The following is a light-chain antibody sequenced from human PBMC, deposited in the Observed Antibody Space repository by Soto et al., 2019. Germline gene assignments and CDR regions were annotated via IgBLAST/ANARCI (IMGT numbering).Light chain of an antibody. CDR2: DVT. CDR1: SSNIGENH. J-gene: IGLJ1*01. CDR3: SSYTSSSTPDV. Sequence: QSVLAQPPSVSAAPGQKVTISCSGSSSNIGENHVSWYQQHPVKAPKLMIYDVTNRPSGVSDRFSGSKSGNTASLTISGLQAEDEADYYCSSYTSSSTPDVFGTGTKVTVL. V-gene: IGLV2-14*01.